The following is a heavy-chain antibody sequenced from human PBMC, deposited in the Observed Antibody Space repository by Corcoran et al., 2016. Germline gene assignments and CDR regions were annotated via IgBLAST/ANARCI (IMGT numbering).Heavy chain of an antibody. V-gene: IGHV4-34*01. Sequence: QVQLQQWGAGLLKPSETLSLTCAVYGGSFSGYYWSWIRQPPGKGLEWIGEINHSGSTNYNPSLKSRVTISVDTSKNQFSLKLSSVTAADTAVYYCARGYIVVAGFDYWGQGTLVTVSS. CDR1: GGSFSGYY. D-gene: IGHD2-15*01. J-gene: IGHJ4*02. CDR2: INHSGST. CDR3: ARGYIVVAGFDY.